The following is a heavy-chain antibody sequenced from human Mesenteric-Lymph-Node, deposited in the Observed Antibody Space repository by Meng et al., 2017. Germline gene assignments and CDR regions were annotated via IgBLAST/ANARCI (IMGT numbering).Heavy chain of an antibody. Sequence: QLQLQESGSGLVKPSQTLSLTGAVSGDSIRSGGYSWSWIRQPPGKGLEWIGYFYYSGSTYYNASLKSRLTISVDTSKSQLALKLSSVTAADTAMYYCARQIFEFGYGGNSPFDYWGQGTLVTVSS. D-gene: IGHD4-23*01. CDR2: FYYSGST. CDR1: GDSIRSGGYS. CDR3: ARQIFEFGYGGNSPFDY. J-gene: IGHJ4*02. V-gene: IGHV4-30-2*03.